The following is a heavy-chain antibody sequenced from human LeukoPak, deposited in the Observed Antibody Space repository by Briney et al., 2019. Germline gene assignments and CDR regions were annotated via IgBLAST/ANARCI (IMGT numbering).Heavy chain of an antibody. CDR2: INHSGST. D-gene: IGHD1-26*01. Sequence: PSETLSLTCAVYGGSFSGYYWSWIRQPPGKGLEWIGEINHSGSTNYNPSLKSRVTISVDTSKNQFSLKLSSVTAADTAVYYCAREISGTLFDIWGQGTMVTVSS. J-gene: IGHJ3*02. V-gene: IGHV4-34*01. CDR3: AREISGTLFDI. CDR1: GGSFSGYY.